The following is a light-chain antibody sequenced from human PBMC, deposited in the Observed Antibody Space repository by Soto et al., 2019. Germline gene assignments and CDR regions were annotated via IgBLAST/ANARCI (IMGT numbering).Light chain of an antibody. J-gene: IGLJ1*01. Sequence: QSVLTQPPSASGSPGQSVTISCTGTSSDVGGYNYVSWYQQHPGKAPKLMIYGVSKRPSGVPDRFSGSKSGNTASLTVSGLQAEDEADYYCSSYTSSSTLVFGTGTKVTVL. V-gene: IGLV2-8*01. CDR3: SSYTSSSTLV. CDR1: SSDVGGYNY. CDR2: GVS.